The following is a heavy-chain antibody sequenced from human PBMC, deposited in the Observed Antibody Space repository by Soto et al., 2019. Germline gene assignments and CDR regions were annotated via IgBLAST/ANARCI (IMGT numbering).Heavy chain of an antibody. J-gene: IGHJ4*02. CDR3: AKQWEDYDFWSGYSSFDY. D-gene: IGHD3-3*01. CDR2: ISGSGGST. Sequence: GGSLRLSCAASGFTFSSYAMSWVRQAPGKGLEWVSAISGSGGSTYYADSVKGRFTISRDNSKNTLYLQMNSLRAEDAAVYHCAKQWEDYDFWSGYSSFDYWGQGTLVTVSS. V-gene: IGHV3-23*01. CDR1: GFTFSSYA.